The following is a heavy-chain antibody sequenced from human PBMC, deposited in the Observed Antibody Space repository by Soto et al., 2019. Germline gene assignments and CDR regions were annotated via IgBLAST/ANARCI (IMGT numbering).Heavy chain of an antibody. D-gene: IGHD6-13*01. CDR3: ARDLRLAAAGLDAKYNWFDP. CDR1: GDRVSSNSAA. Sequence: SQTVSRTYDICGDRVSSNSAAWNWIKKSPSRGLEWLGRTYYRSKWYNDYAVSVKSRITINPDTSKNQFSLQLNSVTPEDTAVYYCARDLRLAAAGLDAKYNWFDPWGQGTLVTVSS. V-gene: IGHV6-1*01. J-gene: IGHJ5*02. CDR2: TYYRSKWYN.